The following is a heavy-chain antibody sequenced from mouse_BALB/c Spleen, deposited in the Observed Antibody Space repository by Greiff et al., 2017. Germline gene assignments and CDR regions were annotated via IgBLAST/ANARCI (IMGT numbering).Heavy chain of an antibody. J-gene: IGHJ2*01. CDR1: GYSITSDYA. CDR3: ARRGVFWYFDY. CDR2: ISYSGST. V-gene: IGHV3-2*02. Sequence: EVKLVESGPGLVKPSQSLSLTCTVTGYSITSDYAWNWIRQFPGNKLEWMGYISYSGSTSYNPSLKSRISITRDTSKNQFFLQLNSVTTEDTATYYCARRGVFWYFDYWGQGTTLTVSS.